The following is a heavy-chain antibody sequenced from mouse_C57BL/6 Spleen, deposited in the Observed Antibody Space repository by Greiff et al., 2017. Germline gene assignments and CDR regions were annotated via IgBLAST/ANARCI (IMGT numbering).Heavy chain of an antibody. Sequence: VQLQQPVTELVKPGASVKLSCKASGYTFTSYWMHWVKQRPGQGLEWIGNINPSNGGTNYNEKFKSKATLTVDKSSSTAYMQLSSLTSEDSAVYYCARGDGYYVSPFAYWGQGTLVTVSA. CDR3: ARGDGYYVSPFAY. CDR2: INPSNGGT. J-gene: IGHJ3*01. D-gene: IGHD2-3*01. CDR1: GYTFTSYW. V-gene: IGHV1-53*01.